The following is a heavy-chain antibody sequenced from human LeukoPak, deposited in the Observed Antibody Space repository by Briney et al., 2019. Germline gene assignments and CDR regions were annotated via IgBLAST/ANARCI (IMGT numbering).Heavy chain of an antibody. V-gene: IGHV4-38-2*02. Sequence: SETLSLTCTVSGYSISSGYYWGWVRQPPGKALEWIGNIFYTGSTYYSPSLKSRVTISLDTSRNQFSLRLNSVTAADTAVYYCAKSNGYGLIDIWGQGTMVTVSS. J-gene: IGHJ3*02. CDR3: AKSNGYGLIDI. D-gene: IGHD3-10*01. CDR2: IFYTGST. CDR1: GYSISSGYY.